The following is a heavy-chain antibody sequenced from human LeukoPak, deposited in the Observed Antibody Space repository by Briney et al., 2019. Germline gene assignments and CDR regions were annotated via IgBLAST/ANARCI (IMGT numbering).Heavy chain of an antibody. CDR3: ARDRSCSGGSCYGPPDY. Sequence: SETLSLTCTVSGGSISSSGYYWGWIRQPPGKGLEWIGSIYHSGRTYYNPYLKSRVTISVDTSKKQFSLKLSSVTAADTAVYYCARDRSCSGGSCYGPPDYWGQGTLVTVSS. J-gene: IGHJ4*02. V-gene: IGHV4-39*07. CDR1: GGSISSSGYY. CDR2: IYHSGRT. D-gene: IGHD2-15*01.